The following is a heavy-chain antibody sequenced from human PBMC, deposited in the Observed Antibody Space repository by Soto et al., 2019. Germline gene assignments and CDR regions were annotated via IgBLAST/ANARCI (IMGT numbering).Heavy chain of an antibody. V-gene: IGHV1-69*12. Sequence: QVQLEQSGAEVKKPGSSVKVSCKASGGTFRTAAISWVRQAPGQGLEWMGGIMPVFRTPDYAQKFQGRVTIPADESTNTAYMELSGLTSDDRAVYYCARDNDRPQLGGNYYYILDVWGQGTTITVSS. CDR3: ARDNDRPQLGGNYYYILDV. D-gene: IGHD2-8*01. J-gene: IGHJ6*02. CDR1: GGTFRTAA. CDR2: IMPVFRTP.